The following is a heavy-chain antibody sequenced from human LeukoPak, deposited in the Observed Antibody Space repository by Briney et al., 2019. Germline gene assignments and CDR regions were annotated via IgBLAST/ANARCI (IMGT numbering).Heavy chain of an antibody. CDR1: GYTFTSYY. V-gene: IGHV1-46*01. CDR3: ARSHCTNGVCYDAFDI. Sequence: ASVKVSCKASGYTFTSYYMHWVRQAPGQGLEWMGIINPSGGSTSYAQKFQGRVTMTRDTSTSTVYMELSSLRSEDTAVYYCARSHCTNGVCYDAFDIWGQGTMVTVSS. J-gene: IGHJ3*02. CDR2: INPSGGST. D-gene: IGHD2-8*01.